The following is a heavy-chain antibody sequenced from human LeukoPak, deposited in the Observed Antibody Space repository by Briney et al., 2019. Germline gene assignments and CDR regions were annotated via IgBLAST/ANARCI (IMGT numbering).Heavy chain of an antibody. CDR2: IYYSGST. D-gene: IGHD2-2*01. CDR3: ARDGLSSTSWFMNYYYYMDV. V-gene: IGHV4-59*11. CDR1: GGSISSHY. Sequence: SETLSLTCTVSGGSISSHYWSWIRQPPGKGLEWIGYIYYSGSTNYNPSLKSRVTISVDTSKNQFSLKLSSVTAADTAVYYCARDGLSSTSWFMNYYYYMDVWGKGTTVTVSS. J-gene: IGHJ6*03.